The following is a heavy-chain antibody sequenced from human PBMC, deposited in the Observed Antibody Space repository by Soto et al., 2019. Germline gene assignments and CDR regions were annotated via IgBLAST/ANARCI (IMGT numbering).Heavy chain of an antibody. CDR2: ISYDGSNK. Sequence: GGSLRLSCAASGFTFSSYGMHWVRQAPGKGPEWVAVISYDGSNKYYADSVKGRFTISRDNSKNTLYLQMNSLRAEDTAVYYCAKVAASPYYYYGMDVWGQGTTVTVSS. J-gene: IGHJ6*02. D-gene: IGHD6-25*01. V-gene: IGHV3-30*18. CDR3: AKVAASPYYYYGMDV. CDR1: GFTFSSYG.